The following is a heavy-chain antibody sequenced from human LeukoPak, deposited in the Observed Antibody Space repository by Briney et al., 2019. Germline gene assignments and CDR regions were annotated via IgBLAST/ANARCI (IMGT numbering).Heavy chain of an antibody. Sequence: GGSLRLSCAASGFTFTSYAMSWVRQAPGKGLEWVSSISGRGGTTHYADSVKGRFTISRDNSKNTLYLQMNSLRAEDTAVYYCVEGGNFDYWGQGTLVTVSS. CDR2: ISGRGGTT. V-gene: IGHV3-23*01. CDR3: VEGGNFDY. J-gene: IGHJ4*02. CDR1: GFTFTSYA. D-gene: IGHD2-15*01.